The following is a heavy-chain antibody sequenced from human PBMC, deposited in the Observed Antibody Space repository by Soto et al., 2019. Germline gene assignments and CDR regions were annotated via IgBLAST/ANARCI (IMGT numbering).Heavy chain of an antibody. CDR3: ARGGDWKFDY. V-gene: IGHV4-4*02. J-gene: IGHJ4*02. D-gene: IGHD2-21*02. CDR1: GDSISSDTW. Sequence: QVQLQESGPGLVKPSGTLSLTCGVSGDSISSDTWWSWVRQPPGKGLEWIGEIHPSGRTNCNPSLKSRIMMSVERSQNQFSLQVNSMTAADTAVYYCARGGDWKFDYWGQGSQVAVSS. CDR2: IHPSGRT.